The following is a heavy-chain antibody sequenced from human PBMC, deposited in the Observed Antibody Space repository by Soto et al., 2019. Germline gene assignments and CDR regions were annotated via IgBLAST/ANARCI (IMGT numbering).Heavy chain of an antibody. CDR3: ARGYTSGWSDWFDA. D-gene: IGHD6-19*01. Sequence: PSETLSLTCTVSGGSISSGDYYWSWIRQPPGKGLEWIGYIYYSGSTYYNPSLKSRVTISVDTSKNQFSLKLSSVTAADTAVYYCARGYTSGWSDWFDAWGQGTLVTVSS. J-gene: IGHJ5*02. CDR1: GGSISSGDYY. CDR2: IYYSGST. V-gene: IGHV4-30-4*01.